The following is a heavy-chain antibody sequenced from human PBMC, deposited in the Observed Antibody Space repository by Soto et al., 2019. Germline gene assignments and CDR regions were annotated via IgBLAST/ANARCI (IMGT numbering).Heavy chain of an antibody. V-gene: IGHV2-5*02. D-gene: IGHD2-2*01. J-gene: IGHJ4*02. Sequence: QITLKESGPTLVKPTQTLTLTCTFSGFSLSTSGVTVGWIRQPPGKALEWLAIIYWDDYKRSSPSLKKRLTITKHTSKNQVGLTITNMEPVDTATYYCAHSQSFDIVVVPAAIPPGDVYFDYWGQGTPVTVSS. CDR2: IYWDDYK. CDR1: GFSLSTSGVT. CDR3: AHSQSFDIVVVPAAIPPGDVYFDY.